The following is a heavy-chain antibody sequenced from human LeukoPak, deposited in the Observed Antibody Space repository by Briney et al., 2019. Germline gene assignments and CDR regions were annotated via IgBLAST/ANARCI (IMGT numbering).Heavy chain of an antibody. D-gene: IGHD3-22*01. Sequence: SVKVSCKASGGTFSSYAISWVRQAPGQGLEWMGGIIPIFGTANYAQKFQGRVTITTDESTSTAYMELSSLRSEDTAVYYCSLLGVVIQPYWGQGTLVTVSS. CDR2: IIPIFGTA. J-gene: IGHJ4*02. CDR3: SLLGVVIQPY. V-gene: IGHV1-69*05. CDR1: GGTFSSYA.